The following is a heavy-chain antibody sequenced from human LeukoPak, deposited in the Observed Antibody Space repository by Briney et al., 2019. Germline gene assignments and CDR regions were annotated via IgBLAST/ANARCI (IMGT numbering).Heavy chain of an antibody. CDR2: INHSGST. V-gene: IGHV4-34*01. J-gene: IGHJ4*02. CDR1: GGSFSGYY. Sequence: TSETLSLTCAVYGGSFSGYYWSWIRQPPGKGLEWIGEINHSGSTNYNPSLKSRVTISVDTSKNQFSLKLSSVTAADTAVYYCARVRRGDQGLGYWGQGTLVTVSS. CDR3: ARVRRGDQGLGY. D-gene: IGHD4-17*01.